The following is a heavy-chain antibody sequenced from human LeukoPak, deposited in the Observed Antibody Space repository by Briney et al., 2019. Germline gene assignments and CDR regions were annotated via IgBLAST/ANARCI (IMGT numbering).Heavy chain of an antibody. V-gene: IGHV3-7*04. Sequence: GGSLRLSCAASGFTISFYRMSCVGRAPRKRGLGVAKINHVASEKNYVESVKGRFTISLDNAKNPLYLQMNSVRAEDTAMYYCVVDGCYYSPDSWGEGALVSVSS. CDR2: INHVASEK. J-gene: IGHJ5*01. CDR1: GFTISFYR. CDR3: VVDGCYYSPDS. D-gene: IGHD3-10*01.